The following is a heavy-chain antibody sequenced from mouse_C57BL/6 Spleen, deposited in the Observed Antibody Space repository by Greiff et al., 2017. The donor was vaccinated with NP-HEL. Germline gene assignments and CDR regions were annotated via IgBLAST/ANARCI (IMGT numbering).Heavy chain of an antibody. V-gene: IGHV3-3*01. CDR2: TFYSGIT. CDR1: GFSINSDCY. D-gene: IGHD2-2*01. J-gene: IGHJ4*01. Sequence: EVKVIESGPSLVRPSQTLSLTCTVTGFSINSDCYWIWIRQFPGNKLEYIGYTFYSGITYYNPSLASRTYITRDTSKNQFSLKLSSVTTEDTATYYCARQDGFENAMDYWGQGTSVTVSS. CDR3: ARQDGFENAMDY.